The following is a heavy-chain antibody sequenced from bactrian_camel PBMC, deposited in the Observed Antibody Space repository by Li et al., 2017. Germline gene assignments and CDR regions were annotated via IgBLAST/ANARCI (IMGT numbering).Heavy chain of an antibody. CDR3: VKPNPDARGGFDH. D-gene: IGHD1*01. Sequence: HVQLVESGGGLVQPGGSLRLSCAASGFPAGFTFSNYWMTWARQAPGKGLEWVSSTYSGEINTYYADSVKGRFTIAGDNAKKPLYLQMISLKPEDTAVYYCVKPNPDARGGFDHWGQGTQVTVS. CDR2: TYSGEINT. V-gene: IGHV3S6*01. CDR1: GFPAGFTFSNYW. J-gene: IGHJ4*01.